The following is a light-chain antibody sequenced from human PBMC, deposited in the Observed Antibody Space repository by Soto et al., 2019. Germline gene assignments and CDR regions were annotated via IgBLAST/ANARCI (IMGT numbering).Light chain of an antibody. CDR3: QQYNSYSIT. CDR2: DAS. CDR1: QSISSW. Sequence: DIQMTQSPSTLSASVGYRVTITSRASQSISSWLAWYQQRPGNAPKLLIYDASSLESGVPSRFRGSGSGTECTLTISRLQPDDFETYYCQQYNSYSITFGQGTRLEIK. V-gene: IGKV1-5*01. J-gene: IGKJ5*01.